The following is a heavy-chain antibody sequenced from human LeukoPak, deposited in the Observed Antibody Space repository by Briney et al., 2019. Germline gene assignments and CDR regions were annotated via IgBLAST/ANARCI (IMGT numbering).Heavy chain of an antibody. V-gene: IGHV3-66*02. J-gene: IGHJ4*02. CDR2: IYSGGST. D-gene: IGHD6-13*01. CDR1: GFTVSSNY. CDR3: ARVIVAAAGEFDY. Sequence: GGSLRLSCAASGFTVSSNYMSWVRQAPGKGLEWVSVIYSGGSTYYADSVKGRFTISRDNSRNTLYLQMNSLRAEDTAVYYCARVIVAAAGEFDYWGQGTLVTVSS.